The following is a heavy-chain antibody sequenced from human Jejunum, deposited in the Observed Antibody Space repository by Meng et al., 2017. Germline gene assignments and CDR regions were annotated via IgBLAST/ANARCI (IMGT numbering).Heavy chain of an antibody. CDR1: GFSFSRYW. D-gene: IGHD2-2*01. Sequence: GGSLRLSCAASGFSFSRYWMSWVRQAPGKGLEWVANIKQDGSEKYYVDSVKGRFTISRDNAKNSLYLQMNSLRVEDTAVYYCARDSRDIVVIPSAPKYYYNFGMDVRGQGTTVTVSS. V-gene: IGHV3-7*01. J-gene: IGHJ6*02. CDR3: ARDSRDIVVIPSAPKYYYNFGMDV. CDR2: IKQDGSEK.